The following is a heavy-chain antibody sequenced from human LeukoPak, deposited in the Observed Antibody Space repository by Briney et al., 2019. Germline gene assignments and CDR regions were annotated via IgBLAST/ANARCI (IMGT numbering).Heavy chain of an antibody. J-gene: IGHJ4*02. CDR3: TGVEMATISDY. Sequence: TLCPSRAPSRFTPSNVGITWVRQAPGQGVEWVGRIKSKTDGGTTDYAAPVKGRFIISRDDSKNTLYLQMNSLKTEDTAVYYCTGVEMATISDYWGGGTLVTVSS. D-gene: IGHD5-24*01. CDR2: IKSKTDGGTT. CDR1: RFTPSNVG. V-gene: IGHV3-15*01.